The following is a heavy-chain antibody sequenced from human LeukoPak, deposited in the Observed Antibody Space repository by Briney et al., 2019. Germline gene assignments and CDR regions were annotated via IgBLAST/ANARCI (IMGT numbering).Heavy chain of an antibody. V-gene: IGHV1-46*01. D-gene: IGHD3-22*01. Sequence: ASVKVSCKASGYTFTSHYIHWVRQAPGQGLEWMGMINPSGGSTSYAQKFQGRVTMTRDTSTSTVYMELSGLRFEDTAVFYCARGWSYDSSGYYYLGYWGQGTLVTVSS. J-gene: IGHJ4*02. CDR2: INPSGGST. CDR1: GYTFTSHY. CDR3: ARGWSYDSSGYYYLGY.